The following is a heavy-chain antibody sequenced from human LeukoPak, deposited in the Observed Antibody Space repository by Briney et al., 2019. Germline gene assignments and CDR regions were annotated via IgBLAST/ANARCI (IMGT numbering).Heavy chain of an antibody. CDR1: GFTFSTYD. Sequence: GGPLRLSCAASGFTFSTYDMHWVRQATGKGLEWVSGINPAGDTYYPGSVKGRFTISREDAKNSFYLQMNSLSVGDTAVYYCARGDCSGGSCSSMDVWGQGTTVTVSS. D-gene: IGHD2-15*01. CDR3: ARGDCSGGSCSSMDV. V-gene: IGHV3-13*04. J-gene: IGHJ6*02. CDR2: INPAGDT.